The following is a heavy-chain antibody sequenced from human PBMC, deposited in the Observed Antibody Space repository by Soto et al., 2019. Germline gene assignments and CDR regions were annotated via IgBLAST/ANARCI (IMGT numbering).Heavy chain of an antibody. J-gene: IGHJ4*02. D-gene: IGHD6-13*01. CDR2: INHSGST. CDR3: ARGAAAGIDY. CDR1: GGSFSGYY. Sequence: SETLSLTCAVYGGSFSGYYWSWIRQPPGKGLEWIGEINHSGSTNYNPSLKSRVTISVDTSKNQFSLKLSSVTAADTAVYYCARGAAAGIDYWGQGTLVTVSS. V-gene: IGHV4-34*01.